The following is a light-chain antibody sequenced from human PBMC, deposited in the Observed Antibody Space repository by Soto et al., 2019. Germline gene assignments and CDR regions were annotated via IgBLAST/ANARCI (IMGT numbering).Light chain of an antibody. Sequence: AIQMTQSPSSLSASVGDRVTVTCRASQGVRNDLDWYQQKPGKAPKLLIYAASNFQSGVPARFSGSGSGTDFTLPISSLQPEDFATYYCLQQYFYPFTFGHGTKVDIK. J-gene: IGKJ3*01. V-gene: IGKV1-6*01. CDR3: LQQYFYPFT. CDR1: QGVRND. CDR2: AAS.